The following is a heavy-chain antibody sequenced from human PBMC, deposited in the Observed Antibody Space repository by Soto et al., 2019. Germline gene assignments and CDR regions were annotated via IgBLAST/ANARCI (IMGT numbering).Heavy chain of an antibody. Sequence: PGGSLRLSCTTSGFTFGGSGVNWFRQAPGKGLEWIGFIRSETYGGTTDYAASVKGRFTISRDDSNWIAYLQMNSLKTDDTAVYYCASVPLDVSGWLSHESDSWGQGTLVTVSS. J-gene: IGHJ4*02. V-gene: IGHV3-49*03. CDR1: GFTFGGSG. D-gene: IGHD6-25*01. CDR2: IRSETYGGTT. CDR3: ASVPLDVSGWLSHESDS.